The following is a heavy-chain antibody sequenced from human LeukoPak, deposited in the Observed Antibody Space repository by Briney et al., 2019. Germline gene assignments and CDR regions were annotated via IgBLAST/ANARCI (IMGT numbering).Heavy chain of an antibody. CDR1: GDSISTYY. CDR3: ARVFRSGGNCYFDY. Sequence: PSETLSLTCTVSGDSISTYYRSWIRQPPGEGLDWIGAIYDHGSTKYNPSLKSRVTVSVDTSRSQFSLTLSSVTAADTAVYYCARVFRSGGNCYFDYWGQGVLVTVSS. D-gene: IGHD2-15*01. CDR2: IYDHGST. J-gene: IGHJ4*02. V-gene: IGHV4-59*01.